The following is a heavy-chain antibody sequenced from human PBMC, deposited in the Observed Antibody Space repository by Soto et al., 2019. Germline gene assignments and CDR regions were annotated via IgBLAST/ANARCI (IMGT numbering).Heavy chain of an antibody. CDR2: IWYDGSNK. Sequence: GGSLRLSCAASGFTFSSYGMHWVRQAPGKGLEWVAVIWYDGSNKYYADSVKGRFTISRDNSKNTLYLQMNSLRAEDTAVYYCARVRGGRYCSSTSCYPLGGMDVWGQGTTVTVSS. CDR1: GFTFSSYG. V-gene: IGHV3-33*01. J-gene: IGHJ6*02. CDR3: ARVRGGRYCSSTSCYPLGGMDV. D-gene: IGHD2-2*01.